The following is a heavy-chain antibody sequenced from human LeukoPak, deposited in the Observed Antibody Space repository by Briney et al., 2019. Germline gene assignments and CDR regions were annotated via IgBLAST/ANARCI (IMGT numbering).Heavy chain of an antibody. V-gene: IGHV4-39*02. CDR2: IYYTGST. J-gene: IGHJ6*02. Sequence: SETLSLTCTVSGGSISSYYWGWIRQPPGKGLEWIGSIYYTGSTYFNPSLKNRVTISVDTSKNHFSLELSSMTAADTAVYYCAEQEAVTATYFYGMDVWGQGTTVTVSS. CDR3: AEQEAVTATYFYGMDV. CDR1: GGSISSYY. D-gene: IGHD2-21*02.